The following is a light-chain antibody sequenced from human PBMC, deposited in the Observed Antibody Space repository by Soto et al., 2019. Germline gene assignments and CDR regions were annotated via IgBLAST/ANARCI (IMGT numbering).Light chain of an antibody. V-gene: IGKV3-20*01. CDR3: QQYTQSLWT. J-gene: IGKJ1*01. CDR1: QTVTASQ. Sequence: ETVLTQSPGTLSLSPGERATLSCRTSQTVTASQLAWYQQKPGQAPRLLIYGVSTRAAGIPDRFGGSGSGTDFTLTISRLEPEDFAMYYCQQYTQSLWTFGQGTKVEIK. CDR2: GVS.